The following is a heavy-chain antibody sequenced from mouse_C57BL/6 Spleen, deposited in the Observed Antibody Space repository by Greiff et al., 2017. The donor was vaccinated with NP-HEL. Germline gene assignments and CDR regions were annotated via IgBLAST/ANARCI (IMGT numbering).Heavy chain of an antibody. J-gene: IGHJ2*01. CDR1: GFTFSDYG. Sequence: EVKLMESGGGLVKPGGSLKLSCAASGFTFSDYGMHWVRQAPEKGLEWVAYISSGSSTIYYADTVKGRFTISRDNAKNTLFLQMTSLRSEDTAMYYCARPRDEDYFDYWGQGTTLTVSS. CDR2: ISSGSSTI. D-gene: IGHD3-3*01. V-gene: IGHV5-17*01. CDR3: ARPRDEDYFDY.